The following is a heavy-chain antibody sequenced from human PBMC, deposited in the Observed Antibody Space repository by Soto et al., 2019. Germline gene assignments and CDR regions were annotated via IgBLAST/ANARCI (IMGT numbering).Heavy chain of an antibody. J-gene: IGHJ5*02. CDR3: AREELLLVPAARYNWFDP. Sequence: QVQLQESGPGLVKPSQTLSLTCTVSGGSISSGDYYWSWIRQPPGKALGGMGYIYYSGSTYYNPSLKSRVTISVDTSKNQFSLKLSSVTAADTAVYYCAREELLLVPAARYNWFDPWGQGTLVTVSS. CDR2: IYYSGST. D-gene: IGHD2-2*01. V-gene: IGHV4-30-4*01. CDR1: GGSISSGDYY.